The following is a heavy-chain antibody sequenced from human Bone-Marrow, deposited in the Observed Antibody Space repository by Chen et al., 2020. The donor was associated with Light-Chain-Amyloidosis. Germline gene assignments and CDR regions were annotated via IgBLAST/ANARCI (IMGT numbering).Heavy chain of an antibody. D-gene: IGHD5-12*01. J-gene: IGHJ4*02. CDR1: GYTFPNYW. CDR3: ARRRDGYNFDY. Sequence: EVQLEQSGPEVKKPGESLKISCKGSGYTFPNYWIGWVRQMPGKGLEWMGVIYPDDSEARYSPSFEGQVTISADKSITTAYLQWRSLKASDTAMYYCARRRDGYNFDYWDQGTLVTVSS. CDR2: IYPDDSEA. V-gene: IGHV5-51*01.